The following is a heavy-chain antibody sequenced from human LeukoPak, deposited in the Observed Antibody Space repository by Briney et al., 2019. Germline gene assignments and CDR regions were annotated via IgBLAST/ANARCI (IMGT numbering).Heavy chain of an antibody. J-gene: IGHJ4*02. D-gene: IGHD3-10*01. CDR1: GFTFSSYW. V-gene: IGHV3-74*01. CDR3: ARSVRGLYYFDY. Sequence: GGSLRLSCAAPGFTFSSYWMHWVRQAPRKGLVWVSRINSDGSSTNYADSVKGRFTISRDNAKNTLHLQMNSLRAEDTAVYYCARSVRGLYYFDYWGQGTLVTVSS. CDR2: INSDGSST.